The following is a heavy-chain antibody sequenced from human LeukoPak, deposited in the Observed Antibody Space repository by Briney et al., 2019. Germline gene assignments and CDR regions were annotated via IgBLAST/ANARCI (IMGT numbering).Heavy chain of an antibody. CDR2: IYEAGNT. CDR1: GFTLSTYD. CDR3: AREMSGSDDAFDI. J-gene: IGHJ3*02. D-gene: IGHD3-10*01. Sequence: GGSLRLSCAASGFTLSTYDMHWVRQVTGEALEWVSMIYEAGNTYYTGSVKGRFTISRENAKNSLYLQMHGLTAGDTAVYYCAREMSGSDDAFDIWGPGTMVTVSS. V-gene: IGHV3-13*01.